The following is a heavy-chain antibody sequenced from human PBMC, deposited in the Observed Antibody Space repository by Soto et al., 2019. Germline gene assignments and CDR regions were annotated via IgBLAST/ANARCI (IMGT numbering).Heavy chain of an antibody. J-gene: IGHJ1*01. CDR2: ISSSSSTI. D-gene: IGHD5-12*01. V-gene: IGHV3-11*01. CDR1: GFTFSDYY. CDR3: ARGRRKMATIRGEYFQH. Sequence: EESLRLSCAASGFTFSDYYMSWIRQAPGKGLKWVSYISSSSSTIYYADSVKGRFTISRDNAKNSLYLQMNSLRAEDTAVYYCARGRRKMATIRGEYFQHWGQGTLVTVSS.